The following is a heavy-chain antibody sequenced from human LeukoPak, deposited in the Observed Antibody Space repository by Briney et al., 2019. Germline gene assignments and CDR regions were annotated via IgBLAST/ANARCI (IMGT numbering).Heavy chain of an antibody. Sequence: SETLSLTCTVSGGSISSYYWSWIRQPAGKGLAWIGRIYTSGSTNYNPSLKSRVTMSVDTSKNQFSLKLSSVTAADTAVYYCAASVTPEYYFDYWGQGTLVTVSS. V-gene: IGHV4-4*07. CDR1: GGSISSYY. CDR3: AASVTPEYYFDY. CDR2: IYTSGST. J-gene: IGHJ4*02. D-gene: IGHD4-17*01.